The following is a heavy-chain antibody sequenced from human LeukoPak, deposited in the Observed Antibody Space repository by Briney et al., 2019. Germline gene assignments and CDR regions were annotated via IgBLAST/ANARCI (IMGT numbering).Heavy chain of an antibody. CDR2: ITWDGGST. D-gene: IGHD6-19*01. CDR3: AKDIHIGHGSGWPES. J-gene: IGHJ5*02. V-gene: IGHV3-43D*03. CDR1: GFTFGEYG. Sequence: PGGSLRLSCVGSGFTFGEYGMHWVRQVPGQGLEWVSHITWDGGSTYYAGSVKGRFTISRDSSKNSLYLQMNSLGAEDTALYYCAKDIHIGHGSGWPESWGQGTLVTVSS.